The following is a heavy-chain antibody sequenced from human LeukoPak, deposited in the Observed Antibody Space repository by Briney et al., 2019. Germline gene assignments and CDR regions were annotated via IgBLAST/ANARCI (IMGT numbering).Heavy chain of an antibody. CDR1: GGSISSYY. CDR2: IYYSGST. V-gene: IGHV4-59*01. CDR3: ARSYREPSIAAAGLYYYYYYYMDV. J-gene: IGHJ6*03. Sequence: SETLSLTCTVSGGSISSYYWSWIRQPPGKGLEWIGYIYYSGSTNYNPSLKSRVTISVDTSKNQFSLKLSSVTAADTAVYYCARSYREPSIAAAGLYYYYYYYMDVWGKGTTVTISS. D-gene: IGHD6-13*01.